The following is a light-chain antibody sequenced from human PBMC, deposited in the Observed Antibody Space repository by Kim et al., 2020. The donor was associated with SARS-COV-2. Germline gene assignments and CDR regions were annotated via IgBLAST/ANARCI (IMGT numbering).Light chain of an antibody. CDR3: AAWDDSLNGHWV. Sequence: QLVSSSCSGSSSNIGGNAVMWLQRLPGSAPQLLLNRNNQRPPGVPARFYGSKSGTSASLAISGLQSEDEGDYYCAAWDDSLNGHWVFGGGTKLTVL. CDR2: RNN. CDR1: SSNIGGNA. V-gene: IGLV1-44*01. J-gene: IGLJ3*02.